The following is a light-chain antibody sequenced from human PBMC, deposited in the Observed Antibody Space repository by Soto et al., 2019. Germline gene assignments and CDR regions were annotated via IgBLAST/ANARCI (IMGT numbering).Light chain of an antibody. V-gene: IGLV2-8*01. J-gene: IGLJ2*01. CDR2: EVS. CDR3: SSYAGSNKV. Sequence: QSALTQPPSASGSPGQSVTISCTGTSSDVGGYNYVSWYQHHPGKAPKLLIYEVSKLPAGVPDRFSGSKSGNTASLTVSGLQAEDEADYYCSSYAGSNKVFGGGTKLTVL. CDR1: SSDVGGYNY.